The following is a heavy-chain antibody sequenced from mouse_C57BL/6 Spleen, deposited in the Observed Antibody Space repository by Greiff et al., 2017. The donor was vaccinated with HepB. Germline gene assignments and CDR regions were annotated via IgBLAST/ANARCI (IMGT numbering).Heavy chain of an antibody. CDR3: ARFGYYGSSYWFAY. CDR1: GYTFTSYW. V-gene: IGHV1-50*01. J-gene: IGHJ3*01. D-gene: IGHD1-1*01. Sequence: VQLQQPGAELVKPGASVKLSCKASGYTFTSYWMQWVNQRPGQGLEWIGEIDPSDSYTNYNQKFKGKATLTVDTSSSTAYMQLSSLTSEDSAVYYCARFGYYGSSYWFAYWGQGTLVTVSA. CDR2: IDPSDSYT.